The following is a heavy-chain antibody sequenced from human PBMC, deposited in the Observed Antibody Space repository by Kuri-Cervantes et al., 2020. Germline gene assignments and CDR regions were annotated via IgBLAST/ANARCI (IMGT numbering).Heavy chain of an antibody. Sequence: LSLTCAVSGYSISSGYYWSWIRQAPGKGLEWVSYISSSSSTIYYADSVKGRFTISRDNAKNSLYLQMNSLRDEDTAVYYCARDYGYYFDYWGQGTLVTVSS. CDR2: ISSSSSTI. J-gene: IGHJ4*02. CDR1: GYSISSGYY. V-gene: IGHV3-11*04. D-gene: IGHD4-17*01. CDR3: ARDYGYYFDY.